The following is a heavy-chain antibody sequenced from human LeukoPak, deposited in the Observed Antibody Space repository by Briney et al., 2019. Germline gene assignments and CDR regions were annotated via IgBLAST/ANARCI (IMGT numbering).Heavy chain of an antibody. V-gene: IGHV3-30*18. D-gene: IGHD6-13*01. CDR3: AKARIAAAGLLDY. CDR1: GFTFSSYG. Sequence: GRSLRLSCAASGFTFSSYGMHWVRQAPGKGLEWVAVISYNGSNKYYADSVKGRFTISRDNSKNTLYLQMNSLRAEDTAVYYCAKARIAAAGLLDYWGQGTLVTVSS. CDR2: ISYNGSNK. J-gene: IGHJ4*02.